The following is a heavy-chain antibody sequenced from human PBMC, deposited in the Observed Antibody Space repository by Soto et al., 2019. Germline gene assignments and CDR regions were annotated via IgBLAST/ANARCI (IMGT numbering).Heavy chain of an antibody. CDR1: GYTFKGYG. CDR3: AREPQYMSGWGPAFDV. CDR2: ISGYNGNT. Sequence: QVHLVQSGTELKKPGASVKVSCEASGYTFKGYGISWLRQAPGQGLEWMGWISGYNGNTKYAQNLQGRVTMTTDTSTNTANMELRSLRSDDTAVYYCAREPQYMSGWGPAFDVWGQGTTVIVSS. J-gene: IGHJ3*01. V-gene: IGHV1-18*01. D-gene: IGHD6-19*01.